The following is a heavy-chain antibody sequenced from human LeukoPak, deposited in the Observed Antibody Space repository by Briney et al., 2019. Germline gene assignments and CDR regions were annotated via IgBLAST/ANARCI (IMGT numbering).Heavy chain of an antibody. CDR2: ISYDGSNK. V-gene: IGHV3-30*18. J-gene: IGHJ4*02. CDR3: AKTHYDSRSFDY. CDR1: GFTFSSYG. Sequence: GGSLRLSCAASGFTFSSYGMHWARQAPGKGLEWVAVISYDGSNKYYADSVKGRFTISRDNSKNTLYLQMNSLRAEDTAVYYCAKTHYDSRSFDYWGQGTLVTVSS. D-gene: IGHD3-22*01.